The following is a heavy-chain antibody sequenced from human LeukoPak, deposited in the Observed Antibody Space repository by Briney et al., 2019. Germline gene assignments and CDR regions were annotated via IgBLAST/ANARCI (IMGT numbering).Heavy chain of an antibody. CDR1: GGSISSGSYY. V-gene: IGHV4-61*02. D-gene: IGHD3-3*01. CDR2: IYTSGST. J-gene: IGHJ4*02. CDR3: ARDKYDFWSGYSGHFDY. Sequence: SETLSLTCTVPGGSISSGSYYWSWIRQPAGKGLEWIGRIYTSGSTNYNPSLKSRVTISVDTSKNQFSLKLSSVTAADTAVYYCARDKYDFWSGYSGHFDYWGQGTLVTVSS.